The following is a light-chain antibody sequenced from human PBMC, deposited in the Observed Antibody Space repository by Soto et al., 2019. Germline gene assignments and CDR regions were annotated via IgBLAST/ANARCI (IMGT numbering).Light chain of an antibody. CDR2: GAS. J-gene: IGKJ5*01. Sequence: TQSPSSLSASVGDRVTITCRASQSISNYLAWYQQKPGQTPRLLIYGASSRATGIPDRFSGSGSGTDFSLTVSRLEPEDFAVYYCQQYDASPVTFGQGTRLEIK. CDR3: QQYDASPVT. CDR1: QSISNY. V-gene: IGKV3-20*01.